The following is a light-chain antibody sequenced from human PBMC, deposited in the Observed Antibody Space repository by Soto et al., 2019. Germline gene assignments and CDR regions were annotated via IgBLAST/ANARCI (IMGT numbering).Light chain of an antibody. CDR2: EVR. CDR1: MRYFGAYNL. CDR3: SAYTARSTLV. Sequence: QSALTQPASVSGSAQQSITISCSETMRYFGAYNLVSWYQQPPGTAPKLIIYEVRNRPSGISSRFSGSRSGNTASLTISGLQSEDEGDYYCSAYTARSTLVFGGGTKLTVL. V-gene: IGLV2-14*01. J-gene: IGLJ3*02.